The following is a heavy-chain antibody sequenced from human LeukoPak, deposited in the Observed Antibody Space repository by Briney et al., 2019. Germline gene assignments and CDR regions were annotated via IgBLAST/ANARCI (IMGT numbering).Heavy chain of an antibody. CDR3: AKNGGGNYGAFDI. J-gene: IGHJ3*02. D-gene: IGHD4-23*01. V-gene: IGHV3-23*01. CDR2: ISGSGGGT. CDR1: GFTFSNYA. Sequence: GGSLRLSCAASGFTFSNYAMSWVRQAPGEGLEWVSAISGSGGGTYYADSVKGRFTISRDNSKNTLYLQMNSLRAEDTAVYYCAKNGGGNYGAFDIWGQGTMVTVSS.